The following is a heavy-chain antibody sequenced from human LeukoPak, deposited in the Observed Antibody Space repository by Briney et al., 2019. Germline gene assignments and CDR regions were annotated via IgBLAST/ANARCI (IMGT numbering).Heavy chain of an antibody. CDR2: IIPIFGTA. J-gene: IGHJ5*02. CDR1: GGTFSSYT. D-gene: IGHD6-6*01. CDR3: ARDNLIAARGSLGWCDP. V-gene: IGHV1-69*05. Sequence: SVKVSCKASGGTFSSYTITWVRQAPGQGLEWMGRIIPIFGTANYAEKFQGRVTITTDDSTSTAYMELSSLTSEDTAVYYCARDNLIAARGSLGWCDPWRQGTLVTVSS.